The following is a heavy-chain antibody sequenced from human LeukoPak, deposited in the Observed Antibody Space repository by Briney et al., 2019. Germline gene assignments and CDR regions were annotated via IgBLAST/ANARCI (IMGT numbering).Heavy chain of an antibody. V-gene: IGHV4-30-2*01. CDR2: IYHSGST. J-gene: IGHJ4*02. CDR1: GGSISSGGYS. D-gene: IGHD5-12*01. CDR3: ARDYSGYGYFDY. Sequence: SETLSLTCAVSGGSISSGGYSWSWIRQPPGKGLEWIGYIYHSGSTYYNPSLKSRVTISVDRSKNRFSLKLSSVTAADTAVYYCARDYSGYGYFDYWGQGTLVTVSS.